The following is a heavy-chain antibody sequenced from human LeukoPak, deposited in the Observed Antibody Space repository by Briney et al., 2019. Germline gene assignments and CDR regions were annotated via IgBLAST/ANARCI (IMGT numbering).Heavy chain of an antibody. CDR1: GFTFSSYA. Sequence: QPGGSLRLSCAASGFTFSSYAMHWVRQAPGKGLEWVAVISYDGSNKYYADSVKGRFTISRDDSKNTLYLQMNSLRAEDTAVYYCARDAYYYDNSGYWPGYFQHWGQGTLVTVSS. V-gene: IGHV3-30*01. CDR3: ARDAYYYDNSGYWPGYFQH. J-gene: IGHJ1*01. D-gene: IGHD3-22*01. CDR2: ISYDGSNK.